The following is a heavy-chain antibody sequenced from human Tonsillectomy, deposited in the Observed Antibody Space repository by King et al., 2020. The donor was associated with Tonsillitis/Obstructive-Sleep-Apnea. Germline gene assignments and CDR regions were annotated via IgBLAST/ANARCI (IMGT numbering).Heavy chain of an antibody. J-gene: IGHJ3*02. CDR1: GFTFSNYG. D-gene: IGHD1-26*01. CDR2: IWFNGSNK. Sequence: VQLVESGGGVVQPGRSLRLSCAASGFTFSNYGMHWVRQAPGKGLEWVAIIWFNGSNKYYADSVKGRFTISRDNSKSTLYLQMSSLRAEDTAVYYCARDDSGSYGDGAFDIWGQGKMVTISS. V-gene: IGHV3-33*01. CDR3: ARDDSGSYGDGAFDI.